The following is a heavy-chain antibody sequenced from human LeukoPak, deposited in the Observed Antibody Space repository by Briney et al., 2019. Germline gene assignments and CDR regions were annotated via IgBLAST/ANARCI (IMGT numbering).Heavy chain of an antibody. D-gene: IGHD6-6*01. CDR1: GYTFTSYY. J-gene: IGHJ5*02. Sequence: ASVKVSCKASGYTFTSYYMHWVRQPPGQGLEGMGIINPSGGSTSYAQKFQGRVTMTRDMSTSTVYMELSSLRSEDTAVYYCARDGGLSSSSSVDWFDPWGQGTLVTVSS. CDR2: INPSGGST. CDR3: ARDGGLSSSSSVDWFDP. V-gene: IGHV1-46*01.